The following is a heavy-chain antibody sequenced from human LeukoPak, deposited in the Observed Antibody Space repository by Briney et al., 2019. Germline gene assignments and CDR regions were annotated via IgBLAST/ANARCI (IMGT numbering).Heavy chain of an antibody. D-gene: IGHD2-21*02. CDR1: GFTVSSNY. V-gene: IGHV3-53*01. CDR2: IYSGGST. CDR3: ARDGTVVTAPHYYFDY. J-gene: IGHJ4*02. Sequence: GGSLRLSCAASGFTVSSNYMSWVRQAPGKGLEWVSVIYSGGSTYYADSVKGRFTISRDNSKNTLYLQMNSLRAEDTAVYYCARDGTVVTAPHYYFDYWGQGTLVTVSS.